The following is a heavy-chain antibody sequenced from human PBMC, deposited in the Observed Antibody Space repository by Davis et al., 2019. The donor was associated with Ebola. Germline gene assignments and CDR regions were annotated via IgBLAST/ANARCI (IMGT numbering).Heavy chain of an antibody. CDR2: IHYSGST. V-gene: IGHV4-30-4*01. Sequence: MPSETLSLTCTVSGGSISSSDHLWSWIRQPPGRGLEWIGYIHYSGSTDYNPSLKSRVTISVDTSKNQFSLKLSSVTAADTAVYYCARVEYGYGYPFDYWGQGTLVTVSS. D-gene: IGHD5-18*01. J-gene: IGHJ4*02. CDR3: ARVEYGYGYPFDY. CDR1: GGSISSSDHL.